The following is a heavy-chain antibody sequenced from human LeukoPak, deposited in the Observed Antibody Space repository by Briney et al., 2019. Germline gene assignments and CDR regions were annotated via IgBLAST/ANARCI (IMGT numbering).Heavy chain of an antibody. Sequence: ASVKVSCKASGYTFTSYYMHWVRQAPGQGLEWMGIINPSGGSTSYAQKFQGRVTMTRDMSTSTVYMELSSLRSEDTAVYYCARRNRVVGATLGAAFDIWGQGTMVTVSS. D-gene: IGHD1-26*01. CDR1: GYTFTSYY. V-gene: IGHV1-46*01. CDR3: ARRNRVVGATLGAAFDI. J-gene: IGHJ3*02. CDR2: INPSGGST.